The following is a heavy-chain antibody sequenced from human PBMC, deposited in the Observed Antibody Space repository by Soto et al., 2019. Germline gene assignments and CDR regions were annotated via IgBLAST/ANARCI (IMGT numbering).Heavy chain of an antibody. V-gene: IGHV3-23*01. CDR2: ITGSGGYT. J-gene: IGHJ6*02. CDR3: AKERYYDILSGPENDDCHYGMDV. D-gene: IGHD3-9*01. Sequence: EVQLLESGGGLVQPGGSLRLSCAASGFAFSSYAMSWVRQAPGKGLEWVSDITGSGGYTFYADSVTGRFTISRENTKNSLFLQMSSMRAEDTAVYYCAKERYYDILSGPENDDCHYGMDVWGQGTTVTVAS. CDR1: GFAFSSYA.